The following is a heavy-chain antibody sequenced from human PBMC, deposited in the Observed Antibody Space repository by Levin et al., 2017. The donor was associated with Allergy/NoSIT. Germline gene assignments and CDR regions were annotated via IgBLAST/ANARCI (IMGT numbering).Heavy chain of an antibody. CDR2: IYPGDSDT. Sequence: GESLKISCKGSGYSFTSYWIGWVRQMPGKGLEWMGIIYPGDSDTRYSPSFQGQVTISADKSISTAYLQWSSLKASDTAMYYCARAAVDYGDYEGGLYDYWGQGTLVTVSS. D-gene: IGHD4-17*01. V-gene: IGHV5-51*01. CDR1: GYSFTSYW. J-gene: IGHJ4*02. CDR3: ARAAVDYGDYEGGLYDY.